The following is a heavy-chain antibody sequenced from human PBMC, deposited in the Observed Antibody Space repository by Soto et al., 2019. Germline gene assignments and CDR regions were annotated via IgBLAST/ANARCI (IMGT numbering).Heavy chain of an antibody. CDR3: ARDGYSSSSREDY. D-gene: IGHD6-6*01. Sequence: PGGSLRLSCAASGSTFSSYSMNWVRQAPGKGLEWVSSISSSSSYIYYADSVKGRFTISRDNAKNSLYLQMNSLRAEDTAVYYCARDGYSSSSREDYWGQGTLVTVSS. J-gene: IGHJ4*02. CDR2: ISSSSSYI. CDR1: GSTFSSYS. V-gene: IGHV3-21*01.